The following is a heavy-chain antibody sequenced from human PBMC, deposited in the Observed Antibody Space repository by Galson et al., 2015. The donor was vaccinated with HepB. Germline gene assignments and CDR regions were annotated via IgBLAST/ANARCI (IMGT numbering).Heavy chain of an antibody. D-gene: IGHD3-3*01. CDR2: ISWNSGSI. CDR3: AKASITIFGVVSYWYFDL. Sequence: SLRLSCAASGFTFDDYAMHWVRQAPGKGLEWVSGISWNSGSIGYADSVKGRFTISRDNAKNSLYLQMNSLRAEDTAVYYCAKASITIFGVVSYWYFDLWGRGTLVTVSS. V-gene: IGHV3-9*01. J-gene: IGHJ2*01. CDR1: GFTFDDYA.